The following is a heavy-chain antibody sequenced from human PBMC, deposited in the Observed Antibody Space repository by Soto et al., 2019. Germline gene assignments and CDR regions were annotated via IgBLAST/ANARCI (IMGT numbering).Heavy chain of an antibody. CDR2: IYHSGST. V-gene: IGHV4-4*02. D-gene: IGHD3-22*01. Sequence: PSETLSLTCAVSGGSISSSNWWSWVRQPPGKGLEWIGEIYHSGSTNYNPSLRSRVTISVDKSKNQFSLKLSSVTAADTAVYYCARGGDYYDSSGYSLDYWGQGTLVTVSS. CDR3: ARGGDYYDSSGYSLDY. CDR1: GGSISSSNW. J-gene: IGHJ4*02.